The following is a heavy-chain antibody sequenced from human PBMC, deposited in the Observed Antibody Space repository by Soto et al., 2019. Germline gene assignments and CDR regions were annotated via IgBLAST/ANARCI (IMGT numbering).Heavy chain of an antibody. CDR2: INSDGSST. V-gene: IGHV3-74*01. CDR1: GFTFSSYW. D-gene: IGHD3-3*01. J-gene: IGHJ6*03. Sequence: GGSLRLSCAASGFTFSSYWMHWVRQAPGKGLVWVSRINSDGSSTSYADSVKGRFTISRDNAKNTLYLQMNSLRAEDTDVYNGGREKKVYDLWSGYNTGKFEYYYYMDVWGKGTTVTVSS. CDR3: GREKKVYDLWSGYNTGKFEYYYYMDV.